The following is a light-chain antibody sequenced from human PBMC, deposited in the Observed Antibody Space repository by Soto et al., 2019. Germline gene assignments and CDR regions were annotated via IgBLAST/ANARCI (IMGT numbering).Light chain of an antibody. Sequence: DIVMTQSPDSLAVSLGERATINCKSSQSVLYSSDNKNYLAWYQQKPGQPPNLLIYWASTRESGVPDRFSGSGAGTDFTLTISSLQAEYVAVYFWQQYFSTPWTFGQGTKVEIK. CDR3: QQYFSTPWT. CDR2: WAS. CDR1: QSVLYSSDNKNY. J-gene: IGKJ1*01. V-gene: IGKV4-1*01.